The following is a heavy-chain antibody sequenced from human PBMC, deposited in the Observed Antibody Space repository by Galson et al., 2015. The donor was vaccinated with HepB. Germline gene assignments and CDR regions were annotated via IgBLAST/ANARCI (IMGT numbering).Heavy chain of an antibody. CDR1: GFTFSSYG. V-gene: IGHV3-30*18. D-gene: IGHD5-24*01. CDR3: AKDLKIDGYQAPVFDY. J-gene: IGHJ4*02. CDR2: ISYDGSNK. Sequence: SLRLSCAASGFTFSSYGMHWVRQAPGKGLEWVAVISYDGSNKYYADSVKGRFTISRDNSKNTLYLQMNSLRAEDTAVYYCAKDLKIDGYQAPVFDYWGQGTLVTVSS.